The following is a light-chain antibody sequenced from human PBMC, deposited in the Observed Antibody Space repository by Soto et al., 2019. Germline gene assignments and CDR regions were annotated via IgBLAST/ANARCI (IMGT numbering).Light chain of an antibody. CDR3: VAWDASLSGDV. J-gene: IGLJ1*01. V-gene: IGLV1-47*01. Sequence: QLVLTQPPSASETPGQRVTLSCSGSSSNIGKDYVYRYHQLPGTAPKLLLYKNNQLPSGVPDRFSGSKSGTSASLAISGLPCEDEADYYCVAWDASLSGDVFGTGTKLTVL. CDR1: SSNIGKDY. CDR2: KNN.